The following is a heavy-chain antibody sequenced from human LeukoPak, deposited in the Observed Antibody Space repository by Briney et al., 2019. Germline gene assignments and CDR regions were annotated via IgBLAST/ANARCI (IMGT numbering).Heavy chain of an antibody. Sequence: GGSLRLSCAASGFTVSYDYVSWVRLAPGNRLEFVSALYPGGKTYYADSVKGRFTISSDTSKNTVDVQMTSLRTEDTAIYYCTRNRVDDTTEFAYWGQGTRVTVSS. CDR1: GFTVSYDY. CDR3: TRNRVDDTTEFAY. D-gene: IGHD4-17*01. CDR2: LYPGGKT. V-gene: IGHV3-53*05. J-gene: IGHJ4*02.